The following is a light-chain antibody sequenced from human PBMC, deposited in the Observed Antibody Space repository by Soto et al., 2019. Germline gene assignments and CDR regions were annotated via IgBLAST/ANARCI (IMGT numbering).Light chain of an antibody. CDR1: QSISGY. CDR3: QQGYSKPIT. CDR2: AAS. J-gene: IGKJ5*01. V-gene: IGKV1-39*01. Sequence: IQMTQSPSSLAASVGDRVTIICRASQSISGYLNWYQQKPGKAPKPLIYAASSLQSGVPSRFSGSESGTDFTLTITSLQPEDFATYYCQQGYSKPITFGQGTRLDIK.